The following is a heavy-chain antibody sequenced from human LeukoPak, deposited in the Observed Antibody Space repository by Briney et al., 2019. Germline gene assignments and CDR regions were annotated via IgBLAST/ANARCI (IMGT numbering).Heavy chain of an antibody. D-gene: IGHD4-17*01. CDR1: GGSISSGDYY. CDR2: IYYSGST. CDR3: ARGDVTTGWYFDL. J-gene: IGHJ2*01. Sequence: SQTLSLTCTVSGGSISSGDYYWSWIRQPPGKGLEWIGYIYYSGSTYYNPSLKSRVTISVDTSKNQFPLKLSSVTAADTAVYYCARGDVTTGWYFDLWGRGTLVTVSS. V-gene: IGHV4-30-4*01.